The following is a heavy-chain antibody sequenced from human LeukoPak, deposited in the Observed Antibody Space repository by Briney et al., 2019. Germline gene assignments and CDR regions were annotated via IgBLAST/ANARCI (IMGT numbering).Heavy chain of an antibody. D-gene: IGHD3-10*01. J-gene: IGHJ5*02. Sequence: PSETLSLTCTVSGGSISSHYWSWIRQPQGKGLEWIGYIYYSGSTYYNPSLKSRVTISVDTSKNQFSLKLSSVTAADTAVYYCALYYYGSGSYYFWFDPWGQGTLVTVSS. V-gene: IGHV4-59*06. CDR1: GGSISSHY. CDR2: IYYSGST. CDR3: ALYYYGSGSYYFWFDP.